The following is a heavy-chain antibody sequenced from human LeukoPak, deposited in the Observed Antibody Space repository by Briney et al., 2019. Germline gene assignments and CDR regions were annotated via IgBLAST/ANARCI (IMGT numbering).Heavy chain of an antibody. CDR2: INSKSGCT. Sequence: PGASVNVSCKASGYTFTCYYMHWVRQAPGQGLEWVGWINSKSGCTNYAQKVQGRVTMTRDTSISTAYMELSRLRSDDTAVYYCAREGRHTPQYSGYDPSIGDWGQGTLVTVSS. CDR1: GYTFTCYY. V-gene: IGHV1-2*02. D-gene: IGHD5-12*01. J-gene: IGHJ4*02. CDR3: AREGRHTPQYSGYDPSIGD.